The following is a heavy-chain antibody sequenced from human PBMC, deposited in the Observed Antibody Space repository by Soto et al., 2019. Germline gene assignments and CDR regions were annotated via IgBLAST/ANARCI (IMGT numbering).Heavy chain of an antibody. J-gene: IGHJ5*02. CDR1: GFTFSSYG. Sequence: GESLKISCAASGFTFSSYGMHWVRQAPGKGLERVAVIWYDGSNKYYADSVKGRFTISRDNSKNTLYLQMNSLRAEDTAVYYCARDGGIAAAGMSGFAPWGQGTLVTVSS. D-gene: IGHD6-13*01. CDR2: IWYDGSNK. V-gene: IGHV3-33*01. CDR3: ARDGGIAAAGMSGFAP.